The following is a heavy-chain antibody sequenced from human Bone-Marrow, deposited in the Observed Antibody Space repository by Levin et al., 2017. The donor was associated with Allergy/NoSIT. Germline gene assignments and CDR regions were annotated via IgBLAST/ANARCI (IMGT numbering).Heavy chain of an antibody. CDR1: GFTFSNYA. J-gene: IGHJ4*02. CDR2: ISDGGSHT. V-gene: IGHV3-23*01. Sequence: GESLKISCAASGFTFSNYALSWVRQAPGKGLEWVSTISDGGSHTYYTDSVKGRFTISRDNSKNTLYLQVNRLRAEDTAVYYCAKTKHRISWFYNNYFDYWGQGTLVTVSS. CDR3: AKTKHRISWFYNNYFDY. D-gene: IGHD6-13*01.